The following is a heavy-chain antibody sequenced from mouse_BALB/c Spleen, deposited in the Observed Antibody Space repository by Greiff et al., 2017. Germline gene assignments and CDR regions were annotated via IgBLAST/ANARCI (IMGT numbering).Heavy chain of an antibody. D-gene: IGHD2-10*01. J-gene: IGHJ2*01. V-gene: IGHV1-84*02. CDR3: ARGSYYGNLDY. Sequence: VQLQQSGPELVKPGASVKISCKASVYTFTDYYINWVKQKPGQGLEWIGWIYPGSGNTKYNEKFKGKATLTVDTSSSTAYMQLSSLTSEDTAVYFCARGSYYGNLDYWGQGTTLTVSS. CDR1: VYTFTDYY. CDR2: IYPGSGNT.